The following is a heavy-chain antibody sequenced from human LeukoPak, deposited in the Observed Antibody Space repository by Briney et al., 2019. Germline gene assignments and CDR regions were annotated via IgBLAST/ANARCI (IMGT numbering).Heavy chain of an antibody. D-gene: IGHD5-18*01. Sequence: GGSLRLSCAASGFTFSSYAMSWVRQAPGKGLEWVANIKQDGSEKYYVDSVKGRFTISRDNAKNSLYLQMNSLRAEDTAVYYCAREDTAMPMDVWGKGTTVTVSS. CDR2: IKQDGSEK. CDR3: AREDTAMPMDV. V-gene: IGHV3-7*01. J-gene: IGHJ6*04. CDR1: GFTFSSYA.